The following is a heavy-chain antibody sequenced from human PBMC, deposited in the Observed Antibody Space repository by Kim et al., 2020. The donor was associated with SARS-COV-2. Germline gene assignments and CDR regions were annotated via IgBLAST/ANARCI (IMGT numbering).Heavy chain of an antibody. V-gene: IGHV3-30-3*01. CDR1: GFTFSSYA. Sequence: GGSLRLSCAASGFTFSSYAMHWVRQAPGKGLEWVAVISYDGSNKYYADSVKGRFTISRDNSKNTLYLQMNSLRAEDTAVYYCARGGWPYYFDYWGQGTLVTVSS. CDR2: ISYDGSNK. D-gene: IGHD6-19*01. CDR3: ARGGWPYYFDY. J-gene: IGHJ4*02.